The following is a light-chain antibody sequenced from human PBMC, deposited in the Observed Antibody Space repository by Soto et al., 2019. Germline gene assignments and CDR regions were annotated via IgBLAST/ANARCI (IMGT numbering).Light chain of an antibody. Sequence: EIVLTQSPATLSLSPGERATLSCRASQSVSVYLDWYQQKPGQAPRLLISDASNRATGIPARFSGSGSETEFTLTISRLEPEDFAVYYCLKYGRSPGWTFGQGTKVDIK. CDR2: DAS. J-gene: IGKJ1*01. CDR3: LKYGRSPGWT. CDR1: QSVSVY. V-gene: IGKV3-11*01.